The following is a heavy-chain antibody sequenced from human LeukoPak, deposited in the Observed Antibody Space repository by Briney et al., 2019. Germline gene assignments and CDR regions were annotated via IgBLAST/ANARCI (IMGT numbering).Heavy chain of an antibody. CDR1: GGSFSGYY. D-gene: IGHD3-10*01. Sequence: SETLSLTCAVYGGSFSGYYWSWIRQPPGKGLERIGEINHSGSTNYNPSLKGRVTISVDTSKNQFSLKLSSVTAADTAVYYCARFTLYYCGSGSLNAYYFDYWGQGTLVTVSS. J-gene: IGHJ4*02. CDR2: INHSGST. V-gene: IGHV4-34*01. CDR3: ARFTLYYCGSGSLNAYYFDY.